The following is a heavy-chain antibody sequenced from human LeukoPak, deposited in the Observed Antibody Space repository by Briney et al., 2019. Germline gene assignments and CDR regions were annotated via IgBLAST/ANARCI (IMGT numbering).Heavy chain of an antibody. Sequence: GGSLRLSCAAPGFTFSSYGMHWVCQAPGKGLEWVAVIWYDGSNKYYADSVKGRFTISRDNTKNTLYLQMNSLRAGDTAVHYCARDAGRYFDWLGYWGRGTLVTVSS. CDR3: ARDAGRYFDWLGY. CDR1: GFTFSSYG. D-gene: IGHD3-9*01. CDR2: IWYDGSNK. V-gene: IGHV3-33*01. J-gene: IGHJ4*02.